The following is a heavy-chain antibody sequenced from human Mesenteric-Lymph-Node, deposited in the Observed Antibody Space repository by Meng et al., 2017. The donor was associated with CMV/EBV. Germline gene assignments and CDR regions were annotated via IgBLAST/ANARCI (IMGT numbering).Heavy chain of an antibody. D-gene: IGHD2-2*03. CDR1: GFSLSTGGLG. J-gene: IGHJ5*02. Sequence: GFSLSTGGLGVGWIRQPPGKALEWLALIYWDADTRYSPSLKNRLTITKDTSRSQVVLRMTNMDPVDTATYYCARRRLLRANGYWFDAWGQGTLVTVSS. CDR3: ARRRLLRANGYWFDA. V-gene: IGHV2-5*02. CDR2: IYWDADT.